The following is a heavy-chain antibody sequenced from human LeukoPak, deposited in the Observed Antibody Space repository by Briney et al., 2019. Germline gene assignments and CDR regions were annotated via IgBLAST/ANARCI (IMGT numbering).Heavy chain of an antibody. V-gene: IGHV4-59*04. J-gene: IGHJ4*02. CDR1: GGSISSYY. CDR3: ATQRGYSQGPDY. D-gene: IGHD5-18*01. CDR2: IYYSGST. Sequence: SETLSLTCTVSGGSISSYYWSWIRQPPGKGLEWIGYIYYSGSTYYNPSLKSRVTISVDTSKNQFSLKLSSVTAADTAVYYCATQRGYSQGPDYWGQGTLVTVSS.